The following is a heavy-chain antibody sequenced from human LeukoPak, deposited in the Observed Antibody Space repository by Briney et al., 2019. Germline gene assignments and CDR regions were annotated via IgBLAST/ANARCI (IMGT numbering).Heavy chain of an antibody. Sequence: SETLSLTCTVSGGSISSSSYYWGWIRQPPGKGLEWIGSLYYSGSTYYNPSLKSRVTISVDTSKNQFSLKLGSVTAADTAVYYCARLHRFIAAARMNWFDPWGQGTLVTVSS. D-gene: IGHD6-13*01. CDR3: ARLHRFIAAARMNWFDP. CDR2: LYYSGST. V-gene: IGHV4-39*01. CDR1: GGSISSSSYY. J-gene: IGHJ5*02.